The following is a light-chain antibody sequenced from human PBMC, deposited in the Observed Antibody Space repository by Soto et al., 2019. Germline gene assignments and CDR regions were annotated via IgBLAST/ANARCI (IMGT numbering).Light chain of an antibody. CDR3: QHYSTWLWT. CDR1: QSVSSK. Sequence: EIVMTQSPATLSVSPGERATLSCRASQSVSSKLAWYQQKPGQGPRLLIYGASTRATGIPDRFSPSGSGTEFTLTISSLQSEDFAGYYCQHYSTWLWTFGQGTKVEIK. V-gene: IGKV3-15*01. CDR2: GAS. J-gene: IGKJ1*01.